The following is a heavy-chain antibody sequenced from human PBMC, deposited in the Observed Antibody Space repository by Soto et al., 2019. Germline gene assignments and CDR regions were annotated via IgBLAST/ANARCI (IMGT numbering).Heavy chain of an antibody. CDR1: GDSVTRANAY. CDR2: LYNSGST. J-gene: IGHJ5*01. V-gene: IGHV4-61*01. Sequence: QVRLQESGPGLVKPSETLSLTCSVSGDSVTRANAYWIWLRQAPGKGLEWIGYLYNSGSTNCKPSLRSRVSLSLDTSKNQFSVNLTSVTTADSAIYYCANLPPPGWIDAWGHGTLVAVS. CDR3: ANLPPPGWIDA.